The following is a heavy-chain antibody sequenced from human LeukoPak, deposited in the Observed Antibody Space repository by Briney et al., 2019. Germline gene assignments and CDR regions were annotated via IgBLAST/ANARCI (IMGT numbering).Heavy chain of an antibody. J-gene: IGHJ5*02. CDR3: ARDLTPNWFDP. CDR2: IYTSGST. Sequence: PSETLSLTCTVSGGSISSGSYYWSWIRQPPGKGLEWIGRIYTSGSTNYNPPLKSRVTISVDTSKNQFSLKLSSVTAADTAVYYCARDLTPNWFDPWGQGTLVTVSS. V-gene: IGHV4-61*02. CDR1: GGSISSGSYY. D-gene: IGHD3-9*01.